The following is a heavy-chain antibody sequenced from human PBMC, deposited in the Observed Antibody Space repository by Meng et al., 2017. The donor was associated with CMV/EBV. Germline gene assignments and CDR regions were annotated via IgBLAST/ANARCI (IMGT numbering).Heavy chain of an antibody. CDR1: GGTFSSYA. D-gene: IGHD6-19*01. CDR3: VRSSGWSLFDY. CDR2: VNSNNDAT. V-gene: IGHV1-2*02. J-gene: IGHJ4*02. Sequence: QVQLGQSGAEVKKPGSSVKVSCKASGGTFSSYAISWVRQAPGQGLEWMGWVNSNNDATNYARKFQGRVSMTRDTSISTAHMELSRLMSDDTAVYYCVRSSGWSLFDYWGQGTLVTVSS.